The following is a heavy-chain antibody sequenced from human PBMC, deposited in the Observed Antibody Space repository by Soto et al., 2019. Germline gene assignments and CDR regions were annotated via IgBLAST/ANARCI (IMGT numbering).Heavy chain of an antibody. CDR3: AKSPVVVAATLGYFDY. CDR2: ISGSGGST. CDR1: GFTFSSYA. D-gene: IGHD2-15*01. V-gene: IGHV3-23*01. Sequence: LRLSCAASGFTFSSYAMSWVRQAPGKGLEWVSAISGSGGSTYYADSVKGRFTISRDNSKNTLYLQMNSLRAEDTAVYYCAKSPVVVAATLGYFDYWGQGILVTVSS. J-gene: IGHJ4*02.